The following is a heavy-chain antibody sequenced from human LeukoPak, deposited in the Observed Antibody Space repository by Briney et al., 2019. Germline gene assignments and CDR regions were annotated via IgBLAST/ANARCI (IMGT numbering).Heavy chain of an antibody. CDR1: GGTFSSYA. CDR3: TRDLGGEYSNYYFDY. D-gene: IGHD4-11*01. J-gene: IGHJ4*02. CDR2: IIPIFGTA. V-gene: IGHV1-69*13. Sequence: SVKVSCKASGGTFSSYAISWVRQAPGQGLEWMGGIIPIFGTANYAQKFQGRVTITADESTSTAYMELSSLRSEDTAVYYCTRDLGGEYSNYYFDYWGQGTLVTVSS.